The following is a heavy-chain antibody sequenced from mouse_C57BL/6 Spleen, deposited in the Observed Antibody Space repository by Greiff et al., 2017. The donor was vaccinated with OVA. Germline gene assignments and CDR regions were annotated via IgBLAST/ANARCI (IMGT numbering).Heavy chain of an antibody. V-gene: IGHV1-26*01. CDR2: INPNNGGT. CDR3: ARSTVVPDY. CDR1: GYTFTDYY. D-gene: IGHD1-1*01. J-gene: IGHJ2*01. Sequence: EVQLQQPGPELVKPGASVKISCKASGYTFTDYYMNWVKQSHGKSLEWIGDINPNNGGTSYNQKFKGKATLTVDKSSSTAYMELRSLTSEDSAVYYCARSTVVPDYWGQGTTLTVSS.